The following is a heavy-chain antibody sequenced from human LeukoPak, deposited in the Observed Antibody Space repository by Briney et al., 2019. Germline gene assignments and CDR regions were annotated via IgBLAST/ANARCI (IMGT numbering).Heavy chain of an antibody. CDR1: GGSISTYY. J-gene: IGHJ4*02. V-gene: IGHV4-59*08. Sequence: SETLSLTCTVSGGSISTYYWSWVRQPPGKGLEWIGYIYYSGTTNYNPSLKSRVTISVDTSKNHFSLKLSSVTAADTAVYYCARSRLGFGDLLDHWGQGTLVTVSS. D-gene: IGHD3-10*01. CDR2: IYYSGTT. CDR3: ARSRLGFGDLLDH.